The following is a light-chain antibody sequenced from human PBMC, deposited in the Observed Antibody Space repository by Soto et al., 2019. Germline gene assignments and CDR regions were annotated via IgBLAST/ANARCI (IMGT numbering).Light chain of an antibody. CDR2: GAS. V-gene: IGKV3-15*01. J-gene: IGKJ1*01. CDR1: QSIRSN. Sequence: EIVMTQSPATLSVSPGERATLSCRASQSIRSNLAWYQQKPGQTPRLLIYGASTRATGIPARFSGSGSGTEFTLTISSLQSEDSVVYYCQQYNDWPWTFGQGTRVEIK. CDR3: QQYNDWPWT.